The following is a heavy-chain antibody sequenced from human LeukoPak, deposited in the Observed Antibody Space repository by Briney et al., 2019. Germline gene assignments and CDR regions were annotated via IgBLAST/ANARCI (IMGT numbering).Heavy chain of an antibody. Sequence: GGSLRLSCAASGFTFSSYAMHWVRQAPGKGLEWVAVISYDGSNKYYADSVKGRFTISRDNSKNTLYLQMNSLRAEDTAVYHCARVDHPIAAAYAFDIWGQGTMVTVSS. CDR2: ISYDGSNK. J-gene: IGHJ3*02. CDR3: ARVDHPIAAAYAFDI. V-gene: IGHV3-30-3*01. CDR1: GFTFSSYA. D-gene: IGHD6-13*01.